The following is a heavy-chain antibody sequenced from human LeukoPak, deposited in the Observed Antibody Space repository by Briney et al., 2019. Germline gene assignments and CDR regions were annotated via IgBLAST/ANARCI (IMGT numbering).Heavy chain of an antibody. V-gene: IGHV3-30*04. Sequence: PGGSLRLSCAASGFTVSTTAMHWLRQAPGKGLEWVAVISFDGDEKYYADSVKGRFTISRDISTNTLYLQMNSLTAKDTAVYYCARAQLEYCGMTRGYVFDSWGQGTLVTVSS. D-gene: IGHD2-2*01. CDR2: ISFDGDEK. J-gene: IGHJ4*02. CDR1: GFTVSTTA. CDR3: ARAQLEYCGMTRGYVFDS.